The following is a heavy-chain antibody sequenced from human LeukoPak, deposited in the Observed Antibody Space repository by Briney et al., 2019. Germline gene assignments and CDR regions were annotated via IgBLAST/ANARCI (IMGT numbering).Heavy chain of an antibody. D-gene: IGHD4-17*01. CDR1: GFSFSSYA. CDR2: ISGDGVYA. V-gene: IGHV3-23*01. Sequence: PGGSLRLSCAASGFSFSSYAMTWVRQTPEKGLEWVSAISGDGVYAYYTDSVRGRFTSSRDNSKNTLYLQMNSLRAEDTAVYYCAKDGLRLYYYGMDVWGQGTTVTVSS. J-gene: IGHJ6*02. CDR3: AKDGLRLYYYGMDV.